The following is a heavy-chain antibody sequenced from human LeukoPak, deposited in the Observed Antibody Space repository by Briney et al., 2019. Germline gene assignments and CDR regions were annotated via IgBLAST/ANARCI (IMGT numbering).Heavy chain of an antibody. CDR2: INHSGST. D-gene: IGHD4-17*01. CDR1: GGSFSGYY. J-gene: IGHJ4*02. CDR3: ARGMTTVTTGPFDY. V-gene: IGHV4-34*01. Sequence: SETLSLTCAVYGGSFSGYYWSWIRQPPGKGLEWIGEINHSGSTNYNPSLKSRVTISVDTSKNQFSLKLSSVTAADTAVYYCARGMTTVTTGPFDYWGQGTLVTVSS.